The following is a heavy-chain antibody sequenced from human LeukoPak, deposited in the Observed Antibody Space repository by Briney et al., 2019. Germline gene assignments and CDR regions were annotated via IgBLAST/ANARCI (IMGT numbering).Heavy chain of an antibody. CDR3: ARELNGAFDP. CDR2: INWNGGRT. D-gene: IGHD1-1*01. V-gene: IGHV3-20*04. J-gene: IGHJ5*02. Sequence: GGSLRLSCAASGFTFDDYGMSWVRQAPGKGLEWVSGINWNGGRTGYADSVKGRFTISRDNAKNSLYLQMNSLRASDTAVYYCARELNGAFDPWGQGTLVTVSS. CDR1: GFTFDDYG.